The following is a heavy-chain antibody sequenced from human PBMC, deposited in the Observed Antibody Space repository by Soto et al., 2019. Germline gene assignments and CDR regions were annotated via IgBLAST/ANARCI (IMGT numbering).Heavy chain of an antibody. D-gene: IGHD3-3*02. J-gene: IGHJ3*01. CDR1: GFTFINYA. CDR2: IGGGDDI. CDR3: AKDSISYNGIYDAFDV. V-gene: IGHV3-23*01. Sequence: GGSLRLSCEASGFTFINYAMAWVRQTPGEGPEWVSTIGGGDDIFYAESVQGRFIISRDDSRSTMYLQMDNLRVEDTAIYFCAKDSISYNGIYDAFDVWGQGTVVTVSS.